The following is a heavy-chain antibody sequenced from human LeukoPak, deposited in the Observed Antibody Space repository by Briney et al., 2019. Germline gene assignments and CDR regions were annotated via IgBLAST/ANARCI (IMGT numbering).Heavy chain of an antibody. Sequence: ASVKVSCKASGYTFTGYYMHWVRQAPGQGLEWMGWINPNSGGTNYAQKFQGRVTMTRDTSISTAYMELSRLRSDDTAVYYCAILDIVVVPAVSDAFDIWGQGTMVTVSS. CDR2: INPNSGGT. V-gene: IGHV1-2*02. J-gene: IGHJ3*02. D-gene: IGHD2-2*01. CDR1: GYTFTGYY. CDR3: AILDIVVVPAVSDAFDI.